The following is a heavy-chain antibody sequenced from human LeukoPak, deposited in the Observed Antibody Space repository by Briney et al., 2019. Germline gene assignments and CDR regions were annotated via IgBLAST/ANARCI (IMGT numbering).Heavy chain of an antibody. Sequence: GESLKISCKGSGYSFTNYWIGWVRQLPGKGLEWMGIIYPDDSDTRYSPSFQGQVTISADKSISTAYLQWSSLKASDTAMYYCVRLIAMAGSNWFDPWGQGTLVTVSS. CDR2: IYPDDSDT. CDR3: VRLIAMAGSNWFDP. D-gene: IGHD6-19*01. CDR1: GYSFTNYW. J-gene: IGHJ5*02. V-gene: IGHV5-51*01.